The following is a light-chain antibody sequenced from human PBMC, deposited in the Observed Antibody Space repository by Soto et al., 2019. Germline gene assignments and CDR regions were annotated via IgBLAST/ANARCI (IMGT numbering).Light chain of an antibody. V-gene: IGKV3-15*01. CDR2: GAS. CDR3: QQYNNWPRT. CDR1: QSVSSN. Sequence: EIVMTQSPATLSVSPGERATLSCRASQSVSSNLAWYQQKPGQAPRLLIYGASTRATGIPARFSGSGSGTEVTLTVSSLQSEDFAVYYWQQYNNWPRTFGQGTKV. J-gene: IGKJ1*01.